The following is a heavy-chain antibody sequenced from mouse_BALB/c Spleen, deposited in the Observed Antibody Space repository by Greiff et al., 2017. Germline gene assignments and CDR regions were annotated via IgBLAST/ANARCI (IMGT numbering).Heavy chain of an antibody. CDR2: IWGDGST. CDR3: AMIYYDYDESVPYYAMDY. Sequence: VKVEESGPGLVAPSQSLSITCTVSGFSLTSYGVSWVRQPPGKGLEWLGVIWGDGSTNYHSALISRLSISKDNSKSQVFLKLNSLQTDDTATYYCAMIYYDYDESVPYYAMDYWGQGTSVTVSS. D-gene: IGHD2-4*01. V-gene: IGHV2-3*01. J-gene: IGHJ4*01. CDR1: GFSLTSYG.